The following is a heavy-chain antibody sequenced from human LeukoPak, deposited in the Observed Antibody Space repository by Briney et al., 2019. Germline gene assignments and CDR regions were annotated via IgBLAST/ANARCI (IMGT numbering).Heavy chain of an antibody. CDR1: GYTFTGYY. J-gene: IGHJ6*02. Sequence: ASVKVSCKASGYTFTGYYMHWVRQAPGQGLEWMGRINPNSGGTNYAQKFQGRVTMTRDTSISTAYMELSRLRSDDTAVYYCARETSSLYYYGMDVWGQGTTVTVSS. CDR3: ARETSSLYYYGMDV. V-gene: IGHV1-2*06. D-gene: IGHD1/OR15-1a*01. CDR2: INPNSGGT.